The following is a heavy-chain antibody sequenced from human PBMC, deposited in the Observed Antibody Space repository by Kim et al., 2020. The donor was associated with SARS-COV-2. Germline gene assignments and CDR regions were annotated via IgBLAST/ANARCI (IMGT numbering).Heavy chain of an antibody. CDR1: GGSISNGGYY. J-gene: IGHJ4*02. D-gene: IGHD3-10*01. Sequence: SETLSLTCTVSGGSISNGGYYWNWMRQNPGKGLEWIGYIYYTGRTYYNPSRKSRVIISVDTSKNQFYLNLNSVSDADTAVYYCTTWAARDGVGSTSSIADWRQGIHLTVSS. CDR3: TTWAARDGVGSTSSIAD. CDR2: IYYTGRT. V-gene: IGHV4-31*03.